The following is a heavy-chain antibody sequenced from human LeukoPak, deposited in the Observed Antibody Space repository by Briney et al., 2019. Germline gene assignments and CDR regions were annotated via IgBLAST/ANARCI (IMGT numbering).Heavy chain of an antibody. CDR3: ARTTYGDY. J-gene: IGHJ4*02. CDR1: GFALGSYW. V-gene: IGHV3-7*02. D-gene: IGHD1-1*01. Sequence: PGGSLRLSCAASGFALGSYWMTWVRQAPRKGLEWAAAIKEDGSETYYVDSVKGRFTISRDNAKNSLYLQMSSLRAEDTAAYYCARTTYGDYWGQGTLVTVSS. CDR2: IKEDGSET.